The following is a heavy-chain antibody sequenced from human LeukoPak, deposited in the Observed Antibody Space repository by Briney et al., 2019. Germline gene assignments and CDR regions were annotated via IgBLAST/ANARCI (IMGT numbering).Heavy chain of an antibody. V-gene: IGHV3-21*01. Sequence: PGGSLRLSCAASGFTFSFYSMNWVRQAPGKGLEWVSSISSSGSYIYSADSVKGRFTISRDNAKNSLYLHMNSLRAEDTAVYYCARAGALVIREYYFDYWGQGTLVTVSS. CDR1: GFTFSFYS. D-gene: IGHD3-9*01. CDR2: ISSSGSYI. J-gene: IGHJ4*02. CDR3: ARAGALVIREYYFDY.